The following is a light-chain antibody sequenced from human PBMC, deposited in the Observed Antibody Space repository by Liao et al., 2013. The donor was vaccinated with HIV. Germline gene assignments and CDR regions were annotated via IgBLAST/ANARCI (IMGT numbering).Light chain of an antibody. Sequence: SYELTQPPSVSVSPGQTATISCYGVYLEDKHVCWYQQRPGQSPVLVIYQDTKRPSGIPERFSGSNSGNTATLTISGTQAMDEADYYCQAWDSSTGVFGGGTKLTVL. CDR3: QAWDSSTGV. CDR2: QDT. J-gene: IGLJ3*02. CDR1: YLEDKH. V-gene: IGLV3-1*01.